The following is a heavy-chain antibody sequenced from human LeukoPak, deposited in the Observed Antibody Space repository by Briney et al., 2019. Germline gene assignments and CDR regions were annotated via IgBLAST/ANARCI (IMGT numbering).Heavy chain of an antibody. V-gene: IGHV3-53*01. D-gene: IGHD3-22*01. CDR2: IYSGGST. CDR3: ARPLYYYDSSGYSPEDY. CDR1: GFTVSSNY. Sequence: GGSLRLSCAASGFTVSSNYMSWVRQAPGKGLEWVSVIYSGGSTYYADSVKGRFTISRDNSKNTLYLQMNSLRAEDAAVYYCARPLYYYDSSGYSPEDYWGQGTLVTVSS. J-gene: IGHJ4*02.